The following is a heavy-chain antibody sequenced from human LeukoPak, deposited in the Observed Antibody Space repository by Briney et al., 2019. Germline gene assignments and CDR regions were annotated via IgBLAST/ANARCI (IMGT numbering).Heavy chain of an antibody. CDR3: ARVPVGSYSFDY. CDR2: IWYGGSNK. D-gene: IGHD1-26*01. Sequence: PGGSLRLSCAASGFTFSSYGMHWVRQAPGKGLEWVAVIWYGGSNKYYADSVKGRFTISRDNSKNTLYLHMNSLRAEDTAVYYCARVPVGSYSFDYWGQGTLVTVSS. CDR1: GFTFSSYG. J-gene: IGHJ4*02. V-gene: IGHV3-33*08.